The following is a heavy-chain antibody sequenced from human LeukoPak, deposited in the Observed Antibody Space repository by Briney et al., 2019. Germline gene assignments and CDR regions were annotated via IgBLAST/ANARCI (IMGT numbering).Heavy chain of an antibody. CDR2: IHGGGDVT. J-gene: IGHJ4*02. Sequence: GGSLRLSCAVSGFTFSNYAMNWVRQAPEKGLEWVSTIHGGGDVTYYADSVKGRFTISRDNSKSTLYLQMNSLRTEDAAVYYCARERQNFGSGTYPLDYWGQGTLVTVSS. D-gene: IGHD3-10*01. CDR3: ARERQNFGSGTYPLDY. CDR1: GFTFSNYA. V-gene: IGHV3-23*01.